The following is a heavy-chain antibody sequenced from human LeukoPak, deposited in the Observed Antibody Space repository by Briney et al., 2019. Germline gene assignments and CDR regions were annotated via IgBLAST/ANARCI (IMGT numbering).Heavy chain of an antibody. CDR1: GFTFSSYG. CDR2: ISYDGSNI. Sequence: GGSLRLSCAASGFTFSSYGMHWVRQAPGKGLEWVAVISYDGSNIYYADSVKGRFTISRDNSKNTLYLQMNSLRAEDTAVYSCASSLWFGELLFDIDYWGQGTLDTVSS. J-gene: IGHJ4*02. D-gene: IGHD3-10*01. V-gene: IGHV3-30*03. CDR3: ASSLWFGELLFDIDY.